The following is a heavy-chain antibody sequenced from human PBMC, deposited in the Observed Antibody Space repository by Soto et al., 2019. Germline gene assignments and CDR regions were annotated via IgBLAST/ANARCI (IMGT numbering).Heavy chain of an antibody. Sequence: QVQLVESGGGVVKPGRSLRLSCAASGFTFNNYDMHWVRQAPGQGLEWVALISYDGNNEYCADSVKGRFTISRDNSKNTSYQQMNCLRAEDTDVYYGEKGSWKHCDSSGSKDYVDYWGQGTLVTVSS. CDR3: EKGSWKHCDSSGSKDYVDY. J-gene: IGHJ4*02. V-gene: IGHV3-30*18. D-gene: IGHD3-22*01. CDR1: GFTFNNYD. CDR2: ISYDGNNE.